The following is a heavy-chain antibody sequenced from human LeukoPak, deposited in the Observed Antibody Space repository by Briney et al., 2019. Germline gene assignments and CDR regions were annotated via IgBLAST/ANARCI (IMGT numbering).Heavy chain of an antibody. CDR1: GYTFTGYY. Sequence: ASVKVSCKASGYTFTGYYMHWVRQAPGQGLEWMGWINPNSGGTNYAQKFQGRVTMTRDTSISTAYMELSRLRSDDTAVYCCAREIFVDTAMVIFDYWGQGTLVTVSS. CDR2: INPNSGGT. CDR3: AREIFVDTAMVIFDY. V-gene: IGHV1-2*02. J-gene: IGHJ4*02. D-gene: IGHD5-18*01.